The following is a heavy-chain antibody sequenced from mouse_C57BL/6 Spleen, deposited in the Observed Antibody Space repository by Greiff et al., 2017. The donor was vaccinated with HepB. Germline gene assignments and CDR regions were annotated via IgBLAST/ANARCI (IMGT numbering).Heavy chain of an antibody. J-gene: IGHJ4*01. CDR1: GFTFTDYY. CDR3: ARYIGRKAMDY. Sequence: EVKLQESGGGLVQPGGSLSLSCAASGFTFTDYYMSWVRQPPGKALEWLGFIRNKANGYTTEYSASVKGRFTISRDNSQSILYLQMNALRAEDSATYYCARYIGRKAMDYWGQGTSVTVSS. V-gene: IGHV7-3*01. CDR2: IRNKANGYTT.